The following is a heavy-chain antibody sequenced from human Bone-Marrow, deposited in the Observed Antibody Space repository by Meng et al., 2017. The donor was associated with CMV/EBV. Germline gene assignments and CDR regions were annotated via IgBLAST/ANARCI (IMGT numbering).Heavy chain of an antibody. D-gene: IGHD6-13*01. Sequence: GESLKISCAASGFTFSSYAMHWVRQAPGKGLEYVSAISSNGGSTYYADSVKGRFTISRDNSKNTLYLQMGSLRAEDMAVYYCASSGYMYYYYGMDVWGQGTTVTVSS. CDR3: ASSGYMYYYYGMDV. J-gene: IGHJ6*02. CDR2: ISSNGGST. V-gene: IGHV3-64*02. CDR1: GFTFSSYA.